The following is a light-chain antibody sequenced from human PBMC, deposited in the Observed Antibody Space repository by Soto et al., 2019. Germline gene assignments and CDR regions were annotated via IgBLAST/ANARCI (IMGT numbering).Light chain of an antibody. Sequence: EVVLTQSPGTLSLSPGERATLSCRASQSVSSNYLAWYQQKPGRAPRLLIFGAFFRATGIPDRFRGSASGTDFTLTISGLEPEDFAVYYCQQYDTAPLTFGGGTRVEI. CDR3: QQYDTAPLT. V-gene: IGKV3-20*01. J-gene: IGKJ4*01. CDR2: GAF. CDR1: QSVSSNY.